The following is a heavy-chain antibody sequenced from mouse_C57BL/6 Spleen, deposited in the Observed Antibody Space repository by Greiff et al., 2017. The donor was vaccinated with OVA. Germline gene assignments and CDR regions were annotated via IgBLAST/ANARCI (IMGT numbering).Heavy chain of an antibody. J-gene: IGHJ3*01. Sequence: EVQLQQSGPELVKPGASVKISCKASGYTFTDYYMNWVKQSHGKSLEWIGDINPNNGGTSYNQKFKGKATLTVDKSSSTAYMERRSLTSEDSAVYYCARSYDYGAWFADWGQGTLVTVSA. V-gene: IGHV1-26*01. CDR3: ARSYDYGAWFAD. D-gene: IGHD2-4*01. CDR1: GYTFTDYY. CDR2: INPNNGGT.